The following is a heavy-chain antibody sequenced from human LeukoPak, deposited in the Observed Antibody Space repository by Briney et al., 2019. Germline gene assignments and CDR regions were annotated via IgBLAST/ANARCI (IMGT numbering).Heavy chain of an antibody. J-gene: IGHJ4*02. Sequence: SETLSLTCTVSGXSISSYYWSWIRQPPGKGLEWIGYIYYSGSTNYNPSLKSRVTISVDTSKNQFSLKLTSVTAADTAVYYCARGGTGPFDYWGQGTLVTVSS. CDR3: ARGGTGPFDY. CDR2: IYYSGST. CDR1: GXSISSYY. V-gene: IGHV4-59*01. D-gene: IGHD1-1*01.